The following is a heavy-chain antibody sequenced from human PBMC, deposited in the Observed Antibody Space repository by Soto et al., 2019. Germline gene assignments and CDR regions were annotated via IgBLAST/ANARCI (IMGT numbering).Heavy chain of an antibody. Sequence: QSGGSLRLSCAASGFTFSTYDMHWVRQATGKGLEWVSTIGTTGDTYYPVSVKGRFTISRDNSKNTLYLQMNSLRAEDTAVYYCAKDGYGSGSYSHWGQGTLVTVSS. V-gene: IGHV3-13*01. J-gene: IGHJ4*02. CDR3: AKDGYGSGSYSH. CDR1: GFTFSTYD. CDR2: IGTTGDT. D-gene: IGHD3-10*01.